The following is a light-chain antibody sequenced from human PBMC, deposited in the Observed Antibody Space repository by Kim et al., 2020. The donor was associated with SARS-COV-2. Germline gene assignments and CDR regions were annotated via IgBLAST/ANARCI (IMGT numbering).Light chain of an antibody. Sequence: DVVMTQSPLSLPVTLGQPASISCTSSQSLVDSDGSTYLSWFQQRPGQSPRRLIYKVSNRDSGVPDRFSGSGSGTDFTLKISRVEAEDVGVYFCMQGIHWPRTFGPGTKVDIK. CDR2: KVS. CDR1: QSLVDSDGSTY. V-gene: IGKV2-30*01. CDR3: MQGIHWPRT. J-gene: IGKJ3*01.